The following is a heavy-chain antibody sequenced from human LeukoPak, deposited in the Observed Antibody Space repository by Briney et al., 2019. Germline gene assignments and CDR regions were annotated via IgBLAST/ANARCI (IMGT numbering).Heavy chain of an antibody. V-gene: IGHV1-2*02. J-gene: IGHJ4*02. CDR2: INPNSGGT. D-gene: IGHD2-15*01. CDR3: ARGRVAAPPYYFDY. Sequence: GASVKVSCKASGYTFTSYYMHWVRQAPGQGLEWMGWINPNSGGTNYAQKFQGRVTMTRDTSISTAYMELSRLRSDDTAVYYCARGRVAAPPYYFDYWGQGTLVTVSS. CDR1: GYTFTSYY.